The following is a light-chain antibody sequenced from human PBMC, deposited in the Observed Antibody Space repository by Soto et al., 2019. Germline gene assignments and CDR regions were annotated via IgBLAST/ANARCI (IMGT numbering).Light chain of an antibody. V-gene: IGKV1-27*01. CDR2: GAS. Sequence: DIQMTQSPSSLSASVGDTVTITCRASQDIINHVAWYQQRPGKVPNLLIYGASTLHSGVPSRFRGSGSGTHFTLTISSLQPEDVATYYCQTYHLALGTFGQGTRLEIK. CDR1: QDIINH. J-gene: IGKJ5*01. CDR3: QTYHLALGT.